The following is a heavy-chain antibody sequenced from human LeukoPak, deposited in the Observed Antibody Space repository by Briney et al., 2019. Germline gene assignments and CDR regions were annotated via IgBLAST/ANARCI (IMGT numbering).Heavy chain of an antibody. J-gene: IGHJ4*02. CDR3: ARVTGYMIEDYFDY. CDR2: IYSSEST. V-gene: IGHV4-59*01. Sequence: SETLSLTCTVSGGSMSSYYWSWVRQPPGKGLEWIGHIYSSESTNYNPSLKSRVTISVDTPNNQFSLRLSSVTAADTAVYYCARVTGYMIEDYFDYWGQGTLVTVSS. CDR1: GGSMSSYY. D-gene: IGHD3-22*01.